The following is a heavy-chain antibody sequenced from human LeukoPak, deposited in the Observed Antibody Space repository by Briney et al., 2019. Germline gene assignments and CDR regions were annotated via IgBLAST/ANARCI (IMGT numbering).Heavy chain of an antibody. Sequence: PGGSLRLSCAASGFTFSSYWMHWVRQAPGKGLEWVAFIRYDGSNKYYADSVKGRFTISRDNSKNTLYLQMNSLRAEDTAVYYCAKDHRVGYCSSTSCPYYFDYWGQGTLVTVSS. CDR3: AKDHRVGYCSSTSCPYYFDY. D-gene: IGHD2-2*01. J-gene: IGHJ4*02. CDR2: IRYDGSNK. V-gene: IGHV3-30*02. CDR1: GFTFSSYW.